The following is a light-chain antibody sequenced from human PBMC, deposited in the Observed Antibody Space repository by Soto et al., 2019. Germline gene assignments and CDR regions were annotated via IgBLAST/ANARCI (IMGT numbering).Light chain of an antibody. CDR3: QQFGSSPPWT. V-gene: IGKV3-20*01. CDR1: QSVTSSC. Sequence: EIVLTQSPGTLSLPPGERATLSCRASQSVTSSCLAWYQHKRGQAPRLLIYGASNRATGIPDRFSGSGSGTDFTLTISRLEPEDFAVYYCQQFGSSPPWTFGQGTKVEIK. J-gene: IGKJ1*01. CDR2: GAS.